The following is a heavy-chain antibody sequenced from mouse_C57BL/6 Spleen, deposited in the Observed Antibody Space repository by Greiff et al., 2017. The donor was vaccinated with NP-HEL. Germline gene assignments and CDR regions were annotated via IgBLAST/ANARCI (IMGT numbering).Heavy chain of an antibody. CDR3: ARGDWDGVYD. J-gene: IGHJ2*01. V-gene: IGHV1-82*01. CDR1: GYAFSSSW. D-gene: IGHD4-1*01. Sequence: QVQLQQSGPELVKPGASVKISCKASGYAFSSSWMNWVKQRPGKGLEWIGRIYPGDGDTNYNGKFKGKATLTADKSSSTAYMQLSSLTSEDSAVYFCARGDWDGVYDWGQGTTLTVSS. CDR2: IYPGDGDT.